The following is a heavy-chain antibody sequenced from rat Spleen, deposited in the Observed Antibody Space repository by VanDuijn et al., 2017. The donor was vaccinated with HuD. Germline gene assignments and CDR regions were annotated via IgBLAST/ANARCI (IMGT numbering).Heavy chain of an antibody. CDR2: IIYDGSST. J-gene: IGHJ2*01. CDR1: GFTFSDYA. V-gene: IGHV5-17*01. CDR3: ATGSMMVVITYFDY. Sequence: EVQLVESGGGLVQPGRSLKLSCAASGFTFSDYAMAWVRQAPKKGLEWVATIIYDGSSTYYRDSVKGRFTISRDNAKSTLYLQMDSLRSEDTATYYCATGSMMVVITYFDYWGQGVMVTVSS. D-gene: IGHD1-12*02.